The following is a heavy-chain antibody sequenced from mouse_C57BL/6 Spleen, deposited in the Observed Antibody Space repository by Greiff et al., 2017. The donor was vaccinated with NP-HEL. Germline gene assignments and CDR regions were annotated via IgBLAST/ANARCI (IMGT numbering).Heavy chain of an antibody. CDR3: ARPTAQATYYFDY. V-gene: IGHV1-55*01. J-gene: IGHJ2*01. CDR1: GYTFTSYW. D-gene: IGHD3-2*02. CDR2: IYPGSGST. Sequence: QVQLKQPGAELVKPGASVKMSCKASGYTFTSYWITWVKQRPGQGLEWIGDIYPGSGSTNYNEKFKSKATLTVDTSSSTAYMQLSSLTSEDSAVYYCARPTAQATYYFDYWGQGTTLTVSS.